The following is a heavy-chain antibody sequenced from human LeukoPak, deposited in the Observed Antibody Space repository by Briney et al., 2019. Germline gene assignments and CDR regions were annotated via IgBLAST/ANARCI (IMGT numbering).Heavy chain of an antibody. J-gene: IGHJ4*02. CDR3: ARDGRFDY. CDR1: GFTFSSYS. CDR2: ISSSSSTI. Sequence: GGSLRLSCAASGFTFSSYSMNWVRQAPGKGLEWVSCISSSSSTIYYADSVKGRFTISRDNAKNSLYLQMNSLRAEDTAVYYCARDGRFDYWGQGTLVTVSS. V-gene: IGHV3-48*01.